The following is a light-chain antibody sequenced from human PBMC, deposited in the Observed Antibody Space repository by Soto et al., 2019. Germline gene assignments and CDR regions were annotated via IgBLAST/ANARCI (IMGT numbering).Light chain of an antibody. J-gene: IGLJ2*01. CDR2: SNN. V-gene: IGLV1-44*01. CDR3: AAWDGSLNVV. Sequence: QAVVTQPPSASGTPGQRVTISCSGSSSNIGGNPVNWYQHLPGAAPKLLIYSNNQRPSGVPDRFSGSKSDTSASLAISGLQSEDEADYYCAAWDGSLNVVFGGGTKLTVL. CDR1: SSNIGGNP.